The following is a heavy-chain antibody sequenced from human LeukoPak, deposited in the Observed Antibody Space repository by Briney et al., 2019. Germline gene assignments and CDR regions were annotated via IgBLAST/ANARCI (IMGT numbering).Heavy chain of an antibody. D-gene: IGHD2-21*01. J-gene: IGHJ4*02. CDR2: IIPILGIA. Sequence: SVKVSCKASGGTFSSYTIRWVRQAPGQGLEWMGRIIPILGIANYAQKFQGRVTITADKSTSTAYMELSSLRSEDTAVYYCARDLTAYCGGDCYPHYWGQGTLVTVSS. CDR3: ARDLTAYCGGDCYPHY. V-gene: IGHV1-69*04. CDR1: GGTFSSYT.